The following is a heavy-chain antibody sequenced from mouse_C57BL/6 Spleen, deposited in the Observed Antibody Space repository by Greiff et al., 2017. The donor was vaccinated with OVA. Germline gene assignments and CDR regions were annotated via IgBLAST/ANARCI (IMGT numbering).Heavy chain of an antibody. CDR2: IRSKSNNYAT. Sequence: EVKVVESGGGLVQPKGSLKLSCAASGFSFNTYAMNWVRQAPGKGLEWVARIRSKSNNYATYYADSVKDRFTISRDDSESMLYLQMNNLKTEDTAMYYCVSQLGYAMDYWGQGTSVTVSS. V-gene: IGHV10-1*01. CDR3: VSQLGYAMDY. CDR1: GFSFNTYA. J-gene: IGHJ4*01. D-gene: IGHD4-1*01.